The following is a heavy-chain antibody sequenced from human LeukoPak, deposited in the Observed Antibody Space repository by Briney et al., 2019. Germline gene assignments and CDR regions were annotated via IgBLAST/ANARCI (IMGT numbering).Heavy chain of an antibody. V-gene: IGHV3-20*04. D-gene: IGHD1-7*01. Sequence: GGSLRLSCAASGFTFDDYGMSWVRQAPGQGLEWVSGINWNGGSTGYADSVKGRFTISRDNAKNSLYLQMNSLRAEDTALYYCARRGDWNYSFDYWGQGTLVTVSS. CDR2: INWNGGST. J-gene: IGHJ4*02. CDR3: ARRGDWNYSFDY. CDR1: GFTFDDYG.